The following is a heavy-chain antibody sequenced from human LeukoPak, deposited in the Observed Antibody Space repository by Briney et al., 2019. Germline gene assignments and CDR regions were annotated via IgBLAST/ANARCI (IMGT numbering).Heavy chain of an antibody. D-gene: IGHD3-3*01. Sequence: PGGSLRLSCAASGFTFSSYWMSWVRQAPGKGLEWVANIKQDGSEKYYVDFVKGRFTISRDNAENSLYLQMNGLRAEDTAVYYCASGLLHPDAFDIWGQGTMVTVSS. V-gene: IGHV3-7*01. J-gene: IGHJ3*02. CDR3: ASGLLHPDAFDI. CDR1: GFTFSSYW. CDR2: IKQDGSEK.